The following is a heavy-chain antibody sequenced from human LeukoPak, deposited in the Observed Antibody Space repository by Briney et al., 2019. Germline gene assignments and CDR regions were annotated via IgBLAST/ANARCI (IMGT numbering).Heavy chain of an antibody. J-gene: IGHJ4*02. CDR2: ITYDGYYK. Sequence: GTSLRLCCAASGFTFTSYGMHWVRQAPGKGLGWVALITYDGYYKYYSDSVKGRFTISSDTSKNTLYLQMNSLRDEDTAVYYCARDLSPVVRASPMGYWGQGTLVTVS. CDR3: ARDLSPVVRASPMGY. D-gene: IGHD3-10*01. V-gene: IGHV3-30*03. CDR1: GFTFTSYG.